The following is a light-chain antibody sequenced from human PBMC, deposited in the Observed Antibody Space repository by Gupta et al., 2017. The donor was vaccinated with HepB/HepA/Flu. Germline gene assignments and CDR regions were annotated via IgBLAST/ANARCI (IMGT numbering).Light chain of an antibody. CDR1: SSNIGAGYD. J-gene: IGLJ2*01. V-gene: IGLV1-40*01. CDR3: QSYDSSRSVV. Sequence: QSVLTQPPSVSGAPGQRVTISCTGSSSNIGAGYDVHWYQQLPGTAPKLLIYGNSNRPSGVPDRFSGSKSGTSASLAITGLQAEDEADYYCQSYDSSRSVVFGGGTKLTGL. CDR2: GNS.